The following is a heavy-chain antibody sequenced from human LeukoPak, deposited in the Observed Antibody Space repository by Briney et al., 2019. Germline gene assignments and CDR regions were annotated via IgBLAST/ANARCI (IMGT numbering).Heavy chain of an antibody. CDR3: AKEEWLLAVYFDY. CDR2: ISGSGVST. V-gene: IGHV3-23*01. Sequence: GGSLRLPCAASGFTFSNYAMSWVRQAPGKGLEWVSTISGSGVSTYYADSVKGQFTISRDNSKNTLYLQMNSLRAEDTAVYYCAKEEWLLAVYFDYWGQGTLVTVSS. D-gene: IGHD3-3*01. CDR1: GFTFSNYA. J-gene: IGHJ4*02.